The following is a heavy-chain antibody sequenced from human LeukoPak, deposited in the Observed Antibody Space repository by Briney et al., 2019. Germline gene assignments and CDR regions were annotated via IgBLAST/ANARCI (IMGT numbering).Heavy chain of an antibody. CDR1: GFSFSSYG. Sequence: GSLRLSCAASGFSFSSYGMSWVRQVPGKGLEWIGSMYYSGSTYHNPSLKSRVTISVDTSKNQFSLKLSSVTAADTAVYYCARTNYDILTGWEDYYYMDVWGKGTTVTVSS. CDR3: ARTNYDILTGWEDYYYMDV. J-gene: IGHJ6*03. V-gene: IGHV4-39*07. CDR2: MYYSGST. D-gene: IGHD3-9*01.